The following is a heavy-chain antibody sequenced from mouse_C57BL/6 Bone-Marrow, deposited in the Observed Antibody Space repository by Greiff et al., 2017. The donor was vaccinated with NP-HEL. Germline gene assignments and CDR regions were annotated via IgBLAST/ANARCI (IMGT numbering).Heavy chain of an antibody. Sequence: QVQLQQPGAELVRPGTSVKLSCKASGYTFTSYWMHWVKQRPGQGLEWIGVIDPSDSYTNYNQKFKGKATLTVDTSSSTAYMQLSSLTSEDSAVYYCAKGVRIPCFAYWGQGTLVTVSA. D-gene: IGHD2-14*01. CDR1: GYTFTSYW. V-gene: IGHV1-59*01. CDR3: AKGVRIPCFAY. J-gene: IGHJ3*01. CDR2: IDPSDSYT.